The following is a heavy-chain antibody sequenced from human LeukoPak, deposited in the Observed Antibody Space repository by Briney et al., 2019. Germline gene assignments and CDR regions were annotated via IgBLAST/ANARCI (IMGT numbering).Heavy chain of an antibody. J-gene: IGHJ6*02. V-gene: IGHV1-3*01. CDR3: ARVKVQDHGIYYYGMDV. CDR1: GYTFTSYA. D-gene: IGHD1-14*01. Sequence: ASVKVSCKASGYTFTSYAMHWVRQAPGQRLEWIGWINAGNGNTKYSQKFQGRVTITRDTSASTAYVEVSSLRSEDTAVYYCARVKVQDHGIYYYGMDVWGQGTTVTVSS. CDR2: INAGNGNT.